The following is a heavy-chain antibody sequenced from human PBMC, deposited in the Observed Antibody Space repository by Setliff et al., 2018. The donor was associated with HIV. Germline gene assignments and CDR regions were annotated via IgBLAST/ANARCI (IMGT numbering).Heavy chain of an antibody. CDR3: ACRYYDLWSNYYTGIPY. D-gene: IGHD3-3*01. CDR2: FYLTEST. Sequence: SETLSLTCTVSGGSISSSSYYWVWIRQPPGKGLDWIGSFYLTESTNYNPTLKSRVTISGDTSRNQFSLKLTSMTAADTSVYYCACRYYDLWSNYYTGIPYWGQGTLVTVSS. CDR1: GGSISSSSYY. V-gene: IGHV4-39*07. J-gene: IGHJ4*02.